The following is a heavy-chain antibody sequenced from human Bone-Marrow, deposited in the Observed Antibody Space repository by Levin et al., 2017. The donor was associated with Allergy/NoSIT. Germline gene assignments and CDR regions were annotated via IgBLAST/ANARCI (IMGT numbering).Heavy chain of an antibody. CDR1: GFTFSSYS. J-gene: IGHJ4*02. CDR3: ASYQQLVSQRHYFDY. CDR2: ISSSSSYI. D-gene: IGHD6-6*01. V-gene: IGHV3-21*01. Sequence: PGGSLRLSCAASGFTFSSYSMNWVRQAPGKGLEWVSSISSSSSYIYYADSVKGRFTISRDNAKNSLYLQMNSLRAEDTAVYYGASYQQLVSQRHYFDYWGQGTLVTVSS.